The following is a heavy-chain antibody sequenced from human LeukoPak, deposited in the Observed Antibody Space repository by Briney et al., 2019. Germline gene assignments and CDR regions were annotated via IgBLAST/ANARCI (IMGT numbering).Heavy chain of an antibody. D-gene: IGHD5-24*01. CDR3: ARWLRQGDY. CDR1: GFTFSSYG. CDR2: IQYDGSNK. J-gene: IGHJ4*02. V-gene: IGHV3-30*02. Sequence: GSLRLSCAASGFTFSSYGMHWVRQAPGKGLEWVAFIQYDGSNKYYADSVKGRFTISRDNSKNTLYLQMNSLRVEDTAVYYCARWLRQGDYWGQGTLVTVSS.